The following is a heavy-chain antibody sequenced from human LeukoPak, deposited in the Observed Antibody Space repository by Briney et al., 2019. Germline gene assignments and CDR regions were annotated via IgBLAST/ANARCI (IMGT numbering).Heavy chain of an antibody. J-gene: IGHJ4*02. D-gene: IGHD3-10*01. CDR1: GGSFSGYY. CDR2: INHSGST. Sequence: SETLSLTCAVYGGSFSGYYWSWIRQPPGKGLEWTGEINHSGSTNYNPSLKSRVTISVDTSKNQFSLKLSSVTAADTAVYYCARGRVRFGELIYFDYWGPGTLVTVSS. CDR3: ARGRVRFGELIYFDY. V-gene: IGHV4-34*01.